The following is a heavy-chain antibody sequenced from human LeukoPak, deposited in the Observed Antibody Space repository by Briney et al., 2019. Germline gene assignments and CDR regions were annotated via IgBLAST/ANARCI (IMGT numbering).Heavy chain of an antibody. Sequence: GGSLRLSCAATGFTFSNYAMSWVRQAPGKGLEWVSYIRGGGGVRNYADSVRGRFTISRDNSKNTLYLQMNSLRAEDTAVYYCAKDCGGYSYGPRGYFDYWGQGTLVTVSS. V-gene: IGHV3-23*01. D-gene: IGHD5-18*01. CDR1: GFTFSNYA. J-gene: IGHJ4*02. CDR2: IRGGGGVR. CDR3: AKDCGGYSYGPRGYFDY.